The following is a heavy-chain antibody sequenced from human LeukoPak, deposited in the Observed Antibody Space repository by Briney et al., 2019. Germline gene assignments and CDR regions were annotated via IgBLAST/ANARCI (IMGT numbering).Heavy chain of an antibody. V-gene: IGHV3-30*02. D-gene: IGHD1-7*01. Sequence: GGSLRLSCAASGFTFSSYGMHWVRQAPGKGLEWVAFIRHDGSNKYYADSVKGRFTISRDNSKNTLYLQMNSLRAEDTAVYYCAKDLNWNYGPSYYFDYWGQGTLVTVSS. J-gene: IGHJ4*02. CDR3: AKDLNWNYGPSYYFDY. CDR1: GFTFSSYG. CDR2: IRHDGSNK.